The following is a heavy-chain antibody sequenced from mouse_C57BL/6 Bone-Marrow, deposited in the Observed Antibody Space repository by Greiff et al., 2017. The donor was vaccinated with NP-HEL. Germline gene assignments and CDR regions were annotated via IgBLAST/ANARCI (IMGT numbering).Heavy chain of an antibody. CDR3: TTRGNSFDY. Sequence: VQLQQSGAELVRPGASVKLSCTASGFNIKDDYMHWVKQRPEQGLEWIGWIDPENGDTEYASKFQGKATITADTSSTTAYLQLSSLTSEDTAVYYCTTRGNSFDYWGQGTTLTVSS. V-gene: IGHV14-4*01. CDR1: GFNIKDDY. CDR2: IDPENGDT. J-gene: IGHJ2*01.